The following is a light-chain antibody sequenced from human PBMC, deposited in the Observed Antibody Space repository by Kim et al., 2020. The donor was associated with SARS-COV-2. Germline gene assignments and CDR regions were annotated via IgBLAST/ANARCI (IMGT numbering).Light chain of an antibody. CDR2: GAS. V-gene: IGKV3-15*01. CDR3: QHYSTTPLT. Sequence: VPRGERATPSCRASQSVSTSLAWYQQKPGQAPRLLIYGASTRATGIPARFSGSGSGTEFTLTISSLQSEDFAVYTCQHYSTTPLTFGGGTKVDIK. J-gene: IGKJ4*01. CDR1: QSVSTS.